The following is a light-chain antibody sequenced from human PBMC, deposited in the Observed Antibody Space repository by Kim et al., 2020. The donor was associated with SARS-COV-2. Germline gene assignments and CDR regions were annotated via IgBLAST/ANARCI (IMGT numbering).Light chain of an antibody. V-gene: IGKV1-5*03. J-gene: IGKJ2*01. CDR1: QSVTTW. CDR2: KTS. CDR3: QQYYNYVT. Sequence: DIQLTQSPSTLSASVGDRVIITCRASQSVTTWLAWYQQKAGKAPKLLISKTSTLESGVPSRFSGNGYGREFTLTISSLQSDDFATYSCQQYYNYVTFGQGTKLEI.